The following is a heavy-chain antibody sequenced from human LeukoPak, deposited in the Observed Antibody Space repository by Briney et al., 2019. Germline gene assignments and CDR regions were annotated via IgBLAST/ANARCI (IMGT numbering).Heavy chain of an antibody. CDR3: AKGGYASCFDP. D-gene: IGHD2-15*01. Sequence: PGGSLRLSCEASGFTFSEHSMSWVRQAPGKGLEWVSTIKRDGRNTYYTDSVEGRFTISRDKSKNTLYLEMNTLRAEDTAVYYSAKGGYASCFDPWGQGTQVTVSS. CDR2: IKRDGRNT. CDR1: GFTFSEHS. J-gene: IGHJ5*02. V-gene: IGHV3-23*05.